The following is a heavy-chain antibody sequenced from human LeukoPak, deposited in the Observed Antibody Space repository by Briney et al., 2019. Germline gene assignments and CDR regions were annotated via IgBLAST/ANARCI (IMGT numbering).Heavy chain of an antibody. J-gene: IGHJ6*04. CDR1: GYTYTSYC. D-gene: IGHD3-10*01. V-gene: IGHV1-46*01. CDR3: ARDLDRLLWFGQLPPSYYYGMDV. CDR2: INPSGGST. Sequence: GASVQVSCKAAGYTYTSYCMHWVRRAPGQGVGGWGVINPSGGSTSYEQTFQGRVAMTSVTSTSTVYMELSNLSSEDTAVYYCARDLDRLLWFGQLPPSYYYGMDVWGKGTTVTVSS.